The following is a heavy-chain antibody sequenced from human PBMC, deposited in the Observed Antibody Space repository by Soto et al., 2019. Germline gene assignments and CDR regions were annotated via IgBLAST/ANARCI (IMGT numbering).Heavy chain of an antibody. Sequence: EVQLLESGGGLVQPGGSLRVSCAASGFAFNIYAMSWVRQAPGKGLEWVSVISGSADSTNYADSVKGRFTISRDNSKNTVYLQMNSLRAEDTAVYYCAKDRNHYGSGSYFDYWGQGTLVTVSS. CDR2: ISGSADST. J-gene: IGHJ4*02. CDR3: AKDRNHYGSGSYFDY. D-gene: IGHD3-10*01. CDR1: GFAFNIYA. V-gene: IGHV3-23*01.